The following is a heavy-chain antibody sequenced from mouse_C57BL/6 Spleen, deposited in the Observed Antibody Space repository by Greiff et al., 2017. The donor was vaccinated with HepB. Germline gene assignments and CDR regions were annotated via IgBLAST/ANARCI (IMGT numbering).Heavy chain of an antibody. CDR1: GYAFSSSW. J-gene: IGHJ2*01. Sequence: VQLQQSGPELVKPGASVKISCKASGYAFSSSWMNWVKQRPGKGLEWIGRIYPGDGDTNYNGKFKGKATLTADKSSSTAYMQLSSLTSEDSAVYFCARGDGSDYWGQGTTLTGSS. CDR2: IYPGDGDT. CDR3: ARGDGSDY. V-gene: IGHV1-82*01. D-gene: IGHD2-3*01.